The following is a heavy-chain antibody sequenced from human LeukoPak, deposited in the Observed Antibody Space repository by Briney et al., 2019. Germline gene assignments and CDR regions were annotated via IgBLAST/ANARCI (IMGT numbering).Heavy chain of an antibody. Sequence: PSETLSLTCTVSGGSISSYYWSWIRQPPGKGLEWIGYIYTSGSTNYNPSLKSRVTISVDMSKNQFSLKLSSVTAADTAVYYCARHGGSYSRDFDYWGQGTLVTVSS. CDR1: GGSISSYY. J-gene: IGHJ4*02. CDR2: IYTSGST. D-gene: IGHD1-26*01. CDR3: ARHGGSYSRDFDY. V-gene: IGHV4-4*09.